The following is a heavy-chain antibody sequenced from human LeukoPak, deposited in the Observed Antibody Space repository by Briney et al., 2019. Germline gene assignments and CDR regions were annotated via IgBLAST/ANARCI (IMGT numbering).Heavy chain of an antibody. CDR3: ATLVVPAAHWFDP. J-gene: IGHJ5*02. V-gene: IGHV3-23*01. D-gene: IGHD2-2*01. Sequence: GGSLRLSCAASGFTFSNSVMGWVRQAPGKGLEWVSAIGGSGDSTYYTDSVTGRFTISRDNSKNTLYLQMNSLRAEDTAVYYCATLVVPAAHWFDPWGQGTLVTVSS. CDR2: IGGSGDST. CDR1: GFTFSNSV.